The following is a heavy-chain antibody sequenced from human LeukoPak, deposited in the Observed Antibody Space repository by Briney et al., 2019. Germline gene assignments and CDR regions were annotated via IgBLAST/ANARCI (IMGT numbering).Heavy chain of an antibody. V-gene: IGHV5-51*01. CDR2: IYPGDSDT. CDR3: ARQSQYDILTGYPRYYFDY. Sequence: GESLKISCKGSGYSFTSYWIGWVRQMPGKGLEWMGIIYPGDSDTRYSPSFQGQVTISADKSISTAYLQWSSLKASDTAMYYCARQSQYDILTGYPRYYFDYWGQGTLVTVSS. D-gene: IGHD3-9*01. CDR1: GYSFTSYW. J-gene: IGHJ4*02.